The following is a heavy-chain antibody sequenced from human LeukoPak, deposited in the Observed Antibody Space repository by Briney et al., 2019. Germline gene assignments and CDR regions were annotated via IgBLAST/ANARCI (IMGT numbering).Heavy chain of an antibody. D-gene: IGHD3-22*01. CDR2: IIPIFGTA. J-gene: IGHJ3*02. CDR3: ASLPAGQTYYYDSSGSYAFDI. V-gene: IGHV1-69*06. CDR1: GGTFSSYA. Sequence: ASVKVSCKASGGTFSSYAISWVRQAPGQGLEWMGGIIPIFGTANYAQKFQGRVTITADKSTSTAYMELRSLRSDDTAVYYCASLPAGQTYYYDSSGSYAFDIWGQGTMVTVSS.